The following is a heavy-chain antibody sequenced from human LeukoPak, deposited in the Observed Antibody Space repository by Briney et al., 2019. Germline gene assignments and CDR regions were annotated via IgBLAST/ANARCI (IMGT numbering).Heavy chain of an antibody. V-gene: IGHV4-59*01. CDR1: GGSMSSFY. D-gene: IGHD4-17*01. Sequence: SETLSLTCTVSGGSMSSFYWSWIRQPPGKGLEWIGYIHYSGSTNYNPSLKSRVTISVDTSKNQFSLKLSSVTAADTAVYYCARAYGDYANWFDPWGQGTLVTVSS. CDR2: IHYSGST. CDR3: ARAYGDYANWFDP. J-gene: IGHJ5*02.